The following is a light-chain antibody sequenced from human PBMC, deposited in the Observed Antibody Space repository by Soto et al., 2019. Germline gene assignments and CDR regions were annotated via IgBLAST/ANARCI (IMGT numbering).Light chain of an antibody. CDR3: QQNKDWPLT. J-gene: IGKJ4*01. CDR1: QSVNSN. V-gene: IGKV3-15*01. CDR2: GAS. Sequence: DIMVTQSPATLSVSPGERATLSCRASQSVNSNLAWYQKKPGQAPRLLIYGASSRATGIPARFSGSGSGTEFTLIINNLHSEDFAVYYCQQNKDWPLTFVGGTEVEIK.